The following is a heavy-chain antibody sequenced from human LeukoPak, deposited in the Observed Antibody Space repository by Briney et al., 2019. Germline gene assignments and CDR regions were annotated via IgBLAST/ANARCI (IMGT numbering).Heavy chain of an antibody. CDR2: FYYSGST. CDR3: ARLIAARPCFDY. Sequence: RGRPAPGKGVGGIGSFYYSGSTYYHPSLKSRVTISVDTSKNQFSLKLSSVTAADTAVYYCARLIAARPCFDYWGQGTLVTVSS. D-gene: IGHD6-6*01. V-gene: IGHV4-39*07. J-gene: IGHJ4*02.